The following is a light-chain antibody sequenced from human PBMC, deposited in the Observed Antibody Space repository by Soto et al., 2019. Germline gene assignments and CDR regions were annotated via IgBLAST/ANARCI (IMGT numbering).Light chain of an antibody. CDR3: QQYNSYPYT. CDR1: QSISSW. CDR2: KAS. V-gene: IGKV1-5*03. J-gene: IGKJ2*01. Sequence: DIQMTQSPSTLSASVGDRVTITCRASQSISSWLAWYQQKPGKAPKLLIYKASSLESGVPSRFSGSGSWTEFTLTISSLQPDDFATYYCQQYNSYPYTFVQGTKLEIK.